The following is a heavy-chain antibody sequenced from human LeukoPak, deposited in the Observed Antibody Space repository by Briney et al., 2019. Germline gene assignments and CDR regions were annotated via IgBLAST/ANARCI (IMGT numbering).Heavy chain of an antibody. Sequence: SETLSLTCTVSGGSISSSSYYWGWIRQPPGKGLEGIGSSYYSGSTYYNPSLKSRVTISVDTSESQFSLKLSSVTAADTAVYYCARGIVVVAQLGFYFYYMDVWGKGTTVTISS. D-gene: IGHD2-15*01. V-gene: IGHV4-39*07. CDR2: SYYSGST. CDR1: GGSISSSSYY. CDR3: ARGIVVVAQLGFYFYYMDV. J-gene: IGHJ6*03.